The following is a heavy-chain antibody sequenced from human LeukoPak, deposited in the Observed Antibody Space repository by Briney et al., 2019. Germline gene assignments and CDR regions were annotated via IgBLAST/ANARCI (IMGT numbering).Heavy chain of an antibody. CDR3: ARDKPIDY. CDR1: GFTFSNSW. CDR2: INTDGSIT. V-gene: IGHV3-74*01. Sequence: PGGSLRLSCVASGFTFSNSWMHWVRQAPGEGLVWLSRINTDGSITNYADSVKGRFTISRDNARNTLYLQMSSLTVEDTAVYYCARDKPIDYWGQGTLVTVSS. J-gene: IGHJ4*02.